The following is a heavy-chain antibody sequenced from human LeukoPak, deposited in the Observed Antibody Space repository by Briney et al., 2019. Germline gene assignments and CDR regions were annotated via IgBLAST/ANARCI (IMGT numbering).Heavy chain of an antibody. CDR1: GFTFSSYA. Sequence: PGGSLRLSCAASGFTFSSYAMSWVRQAPGKGLEWVSAISGSGGSTYYADSVKRRFTISRDNSKNTLYLQMNSLRAEDTAVYYCAKMTLAYCGGDCYYDYWGQGTLVTVSS. CDR3: AKMTLAYCGGDCYYDY. CDR2: ISGSGGST. J-gene: IGHJ4*02. D-gene: IGHD2-21*02. V-gene: IGHV3-23*01.